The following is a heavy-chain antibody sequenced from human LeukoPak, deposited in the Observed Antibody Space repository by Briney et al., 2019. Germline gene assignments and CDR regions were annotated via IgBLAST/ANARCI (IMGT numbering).Heavy chain of an antibody. CDR1: GYTFTSYY. CDR3: ARDVGATRQDAFDI. CDR2: INPNSGGT. D-gene: IGHD1-26*01. V-gene: IGHV1-2*02. J-gene: IGHJ3*02. Sequence: AASVKVSCKASGYTFTSYYMHWVRQAPGQGLEWMGWINPNSGGTNYAQKFQGRVTMTRDTSISTAYMELSRLRSDDTAVYYCARDVGATRQDAFDIWGQGTMVTVSS.